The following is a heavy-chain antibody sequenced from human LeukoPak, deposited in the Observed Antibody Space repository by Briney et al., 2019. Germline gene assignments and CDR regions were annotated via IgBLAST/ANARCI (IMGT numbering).Heavy chain of an antibody. CDR1: GGSIRSSYYY. CDR2: IYDSGST. D-gene: IGHD1-26*01. CDR3: ARGGRELRWVLVNYYGMDV. Sequence: SETLSLTCTVSGGSIRSSYYYWGWIRQPPGKGLEWIGSIYDSGSTYYNPSLKSRVTISVDTSKNQFSLKLSSVTAADTAVYYCARGGRELRWVLVNYYGMDVWGQGTTVTVSS. V-gene: IGHV4-39*07. J-gene: IGHJ6*02.